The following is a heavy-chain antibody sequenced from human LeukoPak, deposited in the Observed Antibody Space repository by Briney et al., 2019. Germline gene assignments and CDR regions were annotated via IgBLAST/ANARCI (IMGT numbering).Heavy chain of an antibody. CDR3: AKGGIGYCSSTSCYKEENFDY. V-gene: IGHV3-23*01. Sequence: GGSLRLSCAASGFTFSSYAMSWVRQAPGKGLEWVSAISGSGGSTYYADSVKGRFTISRDNSKNTLYLQMNSLRAEDTAVYYCAKGGIGYCSSTSCYKEENFDYWGQGTLVTVSS. J-gene: IGHJ4*02. D-gene: IGHD2-2*02. CDR2: ISGSGGST. CDR1: GFTFSSYA.